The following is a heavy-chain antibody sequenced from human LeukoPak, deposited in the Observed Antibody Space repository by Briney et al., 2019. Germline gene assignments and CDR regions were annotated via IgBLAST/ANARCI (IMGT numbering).Heavy chain of an antibody. D-gene: IGHD3-10*01. V-gene: IGHV1-18*01. CDR2: ISAYNSKT. CDR3: AREFLVLRASDY. J-gene: IGHJ4*02. Sequence: ASVKVSCKASGYTFTNYGISWLRQAPGQGLEWLGWISAYNSKTNYAQRFQGRVTMTTDTSTSTAYMELRSLTSDDTAVYYCAREFLVLRASDYWGQGTLVTVSS. CDR1: GYTFTNYG.